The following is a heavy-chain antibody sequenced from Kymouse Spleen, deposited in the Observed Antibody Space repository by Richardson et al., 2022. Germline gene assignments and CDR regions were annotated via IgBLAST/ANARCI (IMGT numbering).Heavy chain of an antibody. J-gene: IGHJ4*02. CDR2: ISWNSGSI. D-gene: IGHD5-12*01. Sequence: EVQLVESGGGLVQPGRSLRLSCAASGFTFDDYAMHWVRQAPGKGLEWVSGISWNSGSIGYADSVKGRFTISRDNAKNSLYLQMNSLRAEDTALYYCAKARGYSGYASFDYWGQGTLVTVSS. CDR1: GFTFDDYA. V-gene: IGHV3-9*01. CDR3: AKARGYSGYASFDY.